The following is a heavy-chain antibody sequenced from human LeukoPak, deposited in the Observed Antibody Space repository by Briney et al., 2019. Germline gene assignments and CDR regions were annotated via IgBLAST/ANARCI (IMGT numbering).Heavy chain of an antibody. D-gene: IGHD3-22*01. CDR3: ARDTYYYNSDTSWSDVFDI. V-gene: IGHV4-39*07. CDR2: ISYSGST. J-gene: IGHJ3*02. CDR1: GGSISSSTYY. Sequence: PSETLSLTCTVSGGSISSSTYYWGWIRQPPGKGLEWIGTISYSGSTYYNPSLKGRVAMSVDTSKNQFSLKLSSVTAADTAVYYCARDTYYYNSDTSWSDVFDIWGQGTMVTVSS.